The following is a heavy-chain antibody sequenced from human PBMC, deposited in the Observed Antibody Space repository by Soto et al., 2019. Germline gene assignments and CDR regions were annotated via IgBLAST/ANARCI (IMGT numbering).Heavy chain of an antibody. J-gene: IGHJ3*02. CDR3: AKEDEIVAAYGFDI. CDR2: ISYDGTKQ. V-gene: IGHV3-30*18. Sequence: QVQLVESGGGVVQPGGSLRLSCAASGFTFSSYGMHRVRQAPGKGLEWVAVISYDGTKQYYTDSVKGRFTISRDNSKNTLYLQMNSLRAEDTAVYYCAKEDEIVAAYGFDIWGQGTTVTVSS. D-gene: IGHD5-12*01. CDR1: GFTFSSYG.